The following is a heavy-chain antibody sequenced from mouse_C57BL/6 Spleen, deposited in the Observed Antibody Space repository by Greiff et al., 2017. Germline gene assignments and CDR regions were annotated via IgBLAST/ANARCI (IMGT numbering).Heavy chain of an antibody. CDR2: IDPSDSYT. Sequence: QVQLQQPGAELVMPGASVKLSCKASGYTFTSYWMHWVKQRPGKGLEWIGEIDPSDSYTNYNQKFKGKSTLTVDKSSSTAYMQLSSLTSEDSAVYYCARRDYGSSYAMDYWGQGTSVTVSS. J-gene: IGHJ4*01. CDR3: ARRDYGSSYAMDY. CDR1: GYTFTSYW. V-gene: IGHV1-69*01. D-gene: IGHD1-1*01.